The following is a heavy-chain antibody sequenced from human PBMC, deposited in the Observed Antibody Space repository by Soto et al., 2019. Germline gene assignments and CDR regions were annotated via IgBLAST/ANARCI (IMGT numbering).Heavy chain of an antibody. J-gene: IGHJ6*02. D-gene: IGHD6-25*01. CDR2: IYYSGST. Sequence: SETLSLTCSVSGGSISSVGHYWTWIRHQPGKGLEWIGYIYYSGSTDYNPSLKSRVTISVDRSKNQFSLNLSSVTAADTAIYYCARESGGYDSSTRYGLDVWGQGTTVTVSS. CDR1: GGSISSVGHY. V-gene: IGHV4-31*03. CDR3: ARESGGYDSSTRYGLDV.